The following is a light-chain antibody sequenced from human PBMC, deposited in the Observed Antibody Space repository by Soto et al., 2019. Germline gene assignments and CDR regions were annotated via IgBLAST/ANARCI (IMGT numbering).Light chain of an antibody. CDR3: CSYAGSPLV. J-gene: IGLJ1*01. V-gene: IGLV2-11*01. CDR1: SSDVGGYNY. CDR2: DVS. Sequence: QSVLTQPRSVSGSPGQSVTICCTGTSSDVGGYNYVSWYQQHPGKAPKLMIYDVSKRPSGVPDRFSGSKSGNTASLTISGLQAEDEADYYCCSYAGSPLVFGTGTKVTVL.